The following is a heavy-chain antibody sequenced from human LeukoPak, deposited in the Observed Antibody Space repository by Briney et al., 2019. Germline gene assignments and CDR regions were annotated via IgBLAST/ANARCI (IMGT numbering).Heavy chain of an antibody. CDR1: GGTFSSYA. D-gene: IGHD2-2*01. V-gene: IGHV1-69*13. Sequence: SVKVSCKASGGTFSSYAIGWVRQAPGQGLEWMGGIIPIFGTANYAQKFQGRVTITADESTSTAYMELSSLRSEDTAVYYCARGTQVPAAMNWFDPWGQGTLVTVSS. J-gene: IGHJ5*02. CDR3: ARGTQVPAAMNWFDP. CDR2: IIPIFGTA.